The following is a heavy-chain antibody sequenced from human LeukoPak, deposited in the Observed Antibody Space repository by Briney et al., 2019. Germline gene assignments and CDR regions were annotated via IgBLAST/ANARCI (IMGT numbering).Heavy chain of an antibody. Sequence: GGSLRLSCAASGFIFSSASMSWVRQAPGKGLEWVGQIKAKTDGGTTDHAAPVKGRFTISRDDSMDTLYLHLSGLKTEDTAVYFCTTHRGYSSRPTFDYWGQGTLVTVSS. D-gene: IGHD6-13*01. CDR2: IKAKTDGGTT. V-gene: IGHV3-15*01. CDR3: TTHRGYSSRPTFDY. CDR1: GFIFSSAS. J-gene: IGHJ4*02.